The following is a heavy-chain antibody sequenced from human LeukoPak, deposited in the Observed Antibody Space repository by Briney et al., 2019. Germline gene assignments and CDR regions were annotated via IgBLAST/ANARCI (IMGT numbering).Heavy chain of an antibody. V-gene: IGHV1-24*01. D-gene: IGHD5-18*01. J-gene: IGHJ3*02. Sequence: ASVKVSCKVSGYTLTELSMHWVRQAPGKGLEWMGGFDPEDGETIYAQKFQGRVTMTEDTSTDTAYMELSSLRSEDTAVYYCATVSVWLYTAMDTDAFDIWGQGTMVTVSS. CDR2: FDPEDGET. CDR3: ATVSVWLYTAMDTDAFDI. CDR1: GYTLTELS.